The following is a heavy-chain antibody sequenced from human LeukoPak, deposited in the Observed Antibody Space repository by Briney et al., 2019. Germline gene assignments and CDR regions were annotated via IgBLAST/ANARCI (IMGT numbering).Heavy chain of an antibody. CDR1: GGSYSGYY. Sequence: SETLSLTCAVYGGSYSGYYWSWIRQPPAKGLEWIGEINHSGSTNYNPSLKSRVTISVDTSKNQFSLKLSSVTAADRAVYYCARLGGSSSWYSGWFDPWGQGTLVTVSS. V-gene: IGHV4-34*01. CDR2: INHSGST. D-gene: IGHD6-13*01. CDR3: ARLGGSSSWYSGWFDP. J-gene: IGHJ5*02.